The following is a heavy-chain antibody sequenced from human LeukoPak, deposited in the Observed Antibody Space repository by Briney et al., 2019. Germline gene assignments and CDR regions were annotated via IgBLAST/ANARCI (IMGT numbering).Heavy chain of an antibody. Sequence: ASVKVSCKASGYTFTNYYTHWVRQAPGQGPEWMGIINPSGGSTNYAQKFQGRVTMTRDTSTSTVYMELSSLRSEDTAVYYCASPPSISSSYYYYDMDVWGQGTTVTVSS. CDR1: GYTFTNYY. V-gene: IGHV1-46*01. J-gene: IGHJ6*02. CDR2: INPSGGST. D-gene: IGHD6-6*01. CDR3: ASPPSISSSYYYYDMDV.